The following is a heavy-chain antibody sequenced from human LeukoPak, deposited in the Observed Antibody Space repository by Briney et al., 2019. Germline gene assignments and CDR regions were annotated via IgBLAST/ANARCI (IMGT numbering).Heavy chain of an antibody. CDR2: ISYDGSNK. D-gene: IGHD3-22*01. CDR3: AKIPTYYYDSSGYCGDDC. J-gene: IGHJ4*02. V-gene: IGHV3-30*18. Sequence: PGGSLRLSCAASGFTFSSYGMHWVRQAPGKGLEWVAVISYDGSNKYYADSVKGRFTISRDNSKNTLYLQMNSLRAEDTAVYYCAKIPTYYYDSSGYCGDDCWGQGTLVTVSS. CDR1: GFTFSSYG.